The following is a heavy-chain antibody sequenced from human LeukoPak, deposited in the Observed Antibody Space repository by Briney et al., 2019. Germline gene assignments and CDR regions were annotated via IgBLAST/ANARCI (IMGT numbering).Heavy chain of an antibody. CDR1: GGSISSYY. CDR3: ARGLPRNDFWSGFATYWFDP. D-gene: IGHD3-3*01. Sequence: TSETLSLTCTVSGGSISSYYWSWIRQPPGKGLEWIGEINHSGSTNYNPSLRSRVTISLDRPKKQFSLKLSSVNVADTAVYYCARGLPRNDFWSGFATYWFDPWGRGTLVTVSS. V-gene: IGHV4-34*01. CDR2: INHSGST. J-gene: IGHJ5*02.